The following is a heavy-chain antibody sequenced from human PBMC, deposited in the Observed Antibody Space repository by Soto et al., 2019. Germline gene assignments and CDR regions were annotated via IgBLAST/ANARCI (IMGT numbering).Heavy chain of an antibody. V-gene: IGHV3-30-3*01. CDR2: ISYDGSNK. D-gene: IGHD3-22*01. J-gene: IGHJ4*02. CDR1: GFTFSSYA. CDR3: ARGGYDYAYFDY. Sequence: QVQLVESGGGVVQPGRSLRLSCAASGFTFSSYAMHWVRQAPGKGLEWVAVISYDGSNKYYADSVKGRFTIPRDNSKNTLYLQMNSLRAEDTAVYYCARGGYDYAYFDYWGQGTLVTVSS.